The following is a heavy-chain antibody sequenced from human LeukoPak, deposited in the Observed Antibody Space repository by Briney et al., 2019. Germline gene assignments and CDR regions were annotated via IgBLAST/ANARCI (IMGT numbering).Heavy chain of an antibody. CDR3: ARVRGGYCSSTSCSLGFGAFDI. CDR1: GFTFSSYW. D-gene: IGHD2-2*01. J-gene: IGHJ3*02. Sequence: GGSLRLSCAASGFTFSSYWMTWVRQTPGKGLEWEANIKQDGSEKDYVDSVKGRFTISRDNAKNSLYLQMNSLRAEDTAVYYCARVRGGYCSSTSCSLGFGAFDIWGQGTMVTVSS. CDR2: IKQDGSEK. V-gene: IGHV3-7*03.